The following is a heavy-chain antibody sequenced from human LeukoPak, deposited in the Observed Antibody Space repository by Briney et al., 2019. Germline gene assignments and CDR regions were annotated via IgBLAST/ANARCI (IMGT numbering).Heavy chain of an antibody. D-gene: IGHD2-21*01. V-gene: IGHV1-24*01. CDR3: AFRSSVVLDY. CDR2: FYPEDDET. J-gene: IGHJ4*02. CDR1: GDTITELT. Sequence: ASVTVSCTVSGDTITELTMHWGRQGHGKGIEWVGGFYPEDDETIYAQKFQGIVTMTEDTSTDTAYMELSSLRSEDTAVYYCAFRSSVVLDYWGQGTLVTVSS.